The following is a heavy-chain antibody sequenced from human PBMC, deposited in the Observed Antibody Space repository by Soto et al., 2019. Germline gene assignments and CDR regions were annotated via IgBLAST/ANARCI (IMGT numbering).Heavy chain of an antibody. CDR1: VFTFSSYA. CDR2: ISGSGGST. J-gene: IGHJ4*02. CDR3: AKDGIDSSGWLIDY. V-gene: IGHV3-23*01. Sequence: GGSLRLSCAASVFTFSSYAMSWVREAPGKGLEWVPAISGSGGSTYYADSVKGRFTISRDNSKNTLYLQMNSLRAEDTAVYYCAKDGIDSSGWLIDYWGQGTLVTVSS. D-gene: IGHD6-19*01.